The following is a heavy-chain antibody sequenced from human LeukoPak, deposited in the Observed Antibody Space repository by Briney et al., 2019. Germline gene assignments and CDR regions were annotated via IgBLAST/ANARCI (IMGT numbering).Heavy chain of an antibody. CDR2: ISISGSTK. J-gene: IGHJ2*01. V-gene: IGHV3-11*01. D-gene: IGHD6-13*01. Sequence: GGSLRLSCAASGFTFSDYYMSWIRQAPGKGLEWVSYISISGSTKYYADSVKGRFTISRDNAKNSLYLQMNSLRAEDTAVYYCARDLKPRIAAAGTMHWYFDLWGRGTLVTVSS. CDR3: ARDLKPRIAAAGTMHWYFDL. CDR1: GFTFSDYY.